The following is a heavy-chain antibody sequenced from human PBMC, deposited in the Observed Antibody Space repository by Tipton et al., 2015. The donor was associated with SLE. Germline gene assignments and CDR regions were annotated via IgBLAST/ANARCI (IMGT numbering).Heavy chain of an antibody. V-gene: IGHV3-74*01. CDR1: GFTFSSYW. Sequence: GSLRLSCAASGFTFSSYWMHWVRQAPGKGLVWVSRINSDGSSTSYADSVKGRFTISRDNAKNTLYLQMNSLRAEDTAVYYCARAKAVAMESYYYYYMDVWGKGTTVTVSS. J-gene: IGHJ6*03. CDR2: INSDGSST. CDR3: ARAKAVAMESYYYYYMDV. D-gene: IGHD6-19*01.